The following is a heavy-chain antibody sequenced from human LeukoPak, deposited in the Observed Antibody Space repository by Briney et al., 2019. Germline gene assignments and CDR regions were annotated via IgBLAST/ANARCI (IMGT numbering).Heavy chain of an antibody. D-gene: IGHD2-2*01. CDR1: GGSFSGYY. CDR2: INHSGST. J-gene: IGHJ4*02. V-gene: IGHV4-34*01. CDR3: ARGYCSSTSCPDFDY. Sequence: SETLSLTRAVYGGSFSGYYWSWIRQPPGKGLEWIGEINHSGSTNYNPSLKSRVTISVDTSKNQFSLKLSSVTAADTAVYYCARGYCSSTSCPDFDYWGQGTLVTVSS.